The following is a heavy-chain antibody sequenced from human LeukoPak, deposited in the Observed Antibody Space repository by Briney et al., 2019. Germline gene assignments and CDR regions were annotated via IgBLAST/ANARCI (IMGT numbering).Heavy chain of an antibody. J-gene: IGHJ4*02. D-gene: IGHD6-19*01. CDR3: ASSRSGWSFDY. V-gene: IGHV5-51*01. Sequence: RGESLKISCKGSGYSFTNYWIAWVRQMPGKGLEWMGIIYPGDSDTRYSPSFQAQVTISADESISTAYLQWSSLKASDTAMYYCASSRSGWSFDYWGQGTLVTVSS. CDR2: IYPGDSDT. CDR1: GYSFTNYW.